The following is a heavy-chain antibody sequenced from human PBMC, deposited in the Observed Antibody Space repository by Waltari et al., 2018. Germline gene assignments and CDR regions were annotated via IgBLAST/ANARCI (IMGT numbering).Heavy chain of an antibody. Sequence: QVQLVQSGAELKKPGASVKLSCKASGYTFTSYYIQWVRQAPGQGLGWMGVMNSGGDTTSYAQKVQGRVTMTRDTSTSTVYMELSSLRSEDTAVYYCARLGITMTPDYWGQGTLVTVSS. CDR1: GYTFTSYY. V-gene: IGHV1-46*01. J-gene: IGHJ4*02. CDR3: ARLGITMTPDY. CDR2: MNSGGDTT.